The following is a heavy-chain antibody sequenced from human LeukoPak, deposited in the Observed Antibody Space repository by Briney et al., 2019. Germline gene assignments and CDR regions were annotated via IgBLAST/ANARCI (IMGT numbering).Heavy chain of an antibody. D-gene: IGHD3-3*01. Sequence: GASVKVSCKASGYIFTGYYMHWVRQAPEQGLEWMGWIDPNSGGTNYAQNFQGRVTMTRDTSISTAYMELSRLRSDDTAVYYCARAKGHYDFWSGYSYNWFDPWGQGTLVTVSS. CDR2: IDPNSGGT. CDR1: GYIFTGYY. J-gene: IGHJ5*02. CDR3: ARAKGHYDFWSGYSYNWFDP. V-gene: IGHV1-2*02.